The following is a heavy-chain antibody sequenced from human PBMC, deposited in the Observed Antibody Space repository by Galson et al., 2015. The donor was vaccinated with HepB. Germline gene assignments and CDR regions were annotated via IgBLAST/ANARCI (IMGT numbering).Heavy chain of an antibody. D-gene: IGHD2-21*01. CDR2: ISGTGSST. V-gene: IGHV3-23*01. J-gene: IGHJ5*01. CDR1: GFTSSNYA. Sequence: SLRLSCAASGFTSSNYAMSWVRQAPGKGLEWVSHISGTGSSTYYSDSVKGRFTISRDNSKNTLYLQMNSLRADDTALYYCARDWFTFIPFDSWGQGTLVTVSS. CDR3: ARDWFTFIPFDS.